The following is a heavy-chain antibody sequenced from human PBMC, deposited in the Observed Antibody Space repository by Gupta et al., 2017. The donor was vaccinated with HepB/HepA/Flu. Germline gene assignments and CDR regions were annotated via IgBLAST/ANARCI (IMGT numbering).Heavy chain of an antibody. V-gene: IGHV3-7*01. CDR2: INQDGSDK. CDR1: GFTFRNYW. CDR3: ARGHYNMDV. J-gene: IGHJ6*02. Sequence: EVQLVESGGGLVQPGGSLILSCAASGFTFRNYWMTWVRQAPGKGLEWVAHINQDGSDKYYVDSVKGRFTISRDNSKNSLYLQMNSLRVEDTTVYYCARGHYNMDVWGQGTTVTVSS.